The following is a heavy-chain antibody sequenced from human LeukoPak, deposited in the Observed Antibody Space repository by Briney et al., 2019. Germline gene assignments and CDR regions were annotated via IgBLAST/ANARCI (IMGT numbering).Heavy chain of an antibody. CDR1: GFTFSGYG. V-gene: IGHV3-33*01. D-gene: IGHD2-21*02. Sequence: GNSLRLSCVASGFTFSGYGMHWVRQTPGKGLEWLAVITNNGAITFYGDSVRGRLTISRDNSKNTLYLQMTDLRAEDTAVYYCARADDFTDNAFDIWGQGTVVTASS. CDR2: ITNNGAIT. J-gene: IGHJ3*02. CDR3: ARADDFTDNAFDI.